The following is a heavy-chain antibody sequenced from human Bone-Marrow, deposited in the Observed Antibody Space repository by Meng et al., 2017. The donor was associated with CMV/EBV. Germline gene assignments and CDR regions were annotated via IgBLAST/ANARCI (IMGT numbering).Heavy chain of an antibody. J-gene: IGHJ4*02. CDR2: INPSTGGI. CDR1: GYLCLGYF. Sequence: KTSGYLCLGYFIHWVRQTRGKGLEWMGWINPSTGGIHNAQKFQGMVTMTRDTSISTAYMELGRLRSDDTAVYYCARGGRVATTPLGYWGQGTLVTVSS. D-gene: IGHD5-12*01. V-gene: IGHV1-2*02. CDR3: ARGGRVATTPLGY.